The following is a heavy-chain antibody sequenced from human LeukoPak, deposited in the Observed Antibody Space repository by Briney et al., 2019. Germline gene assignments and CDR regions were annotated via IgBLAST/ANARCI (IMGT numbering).Heavy chain of an antibody. CDR2: INNVGSST. CDR1: GFTFSSYA. V-gene: IGHV3-74*01. D-gene: IGHD1-26*01. Sequence: PGGSLRLSCAASGFTFSSYAMSWVRQAPGKGLVWVSRINNVGSSTTYADSVKGRFTISRDNAKNTLYLQMNSLSAEDTAVYYCAREVSGSSYFDYWGQGTQVTVSS. J-gene: IGHJ4*02. CDR3: AREVSGSSYFDY.